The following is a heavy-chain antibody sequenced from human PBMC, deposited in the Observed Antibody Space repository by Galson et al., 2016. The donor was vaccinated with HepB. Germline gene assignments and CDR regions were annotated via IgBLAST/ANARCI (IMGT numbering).Heavy chain of an antibody. CDR2: IYPGDSDT. CDR1: GYSFNNYW. V-gene: IGHV5-51*01. CDR3: ARSPSRPRAPQGADY. Sequence: QSGAEVKKPGESLKISCTGSGYSFNNYWIAWVRQLSEKGLEWMGSIYPGDSDTRYSPSFRGQVTISPDRSISTAYLQWSSLKASDTAMYYCARSPSRPRAPQGADYWGQGTLVTVSS. D-gene: IGHD3-16*01. J-gene: IGHJ4*02.